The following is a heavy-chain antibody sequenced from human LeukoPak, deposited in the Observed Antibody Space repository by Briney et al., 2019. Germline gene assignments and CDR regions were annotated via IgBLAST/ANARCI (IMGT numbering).Heavy chain of an antibody. CDR1: GGSFSGYY. J-gene: IGHJ2*01. V-gene: IGHV4-34*01. Sequence: SETLSLTCAVSGGSFSGYYWSWIRQPPGKGLEWIGEINHSGSTNYNPSLKSRVTISVDTSKNQFSLKLSSVTAADTAVYYCARHLRASYWYFDLWGRGTLVTVSS. CDR2: INHSGST. CDR3: ARHLRASYWYFDL.